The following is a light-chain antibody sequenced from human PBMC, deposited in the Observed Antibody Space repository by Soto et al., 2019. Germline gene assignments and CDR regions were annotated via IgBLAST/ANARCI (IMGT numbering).Light chain of an antibody. CDR2: EVS. Sequence: QSVLTQPASVSGSARQKITISCIGTSSDVGGYFYVSWYQQHPVKAPKLIMYEVSNWPSGVSNRFSGSKSGNTASLTISGLQAEDEADYYCASYTSSRPYVFGTGTKVTVL. V-gene: IGLV2-14*01. J-gene: IGLJ1*01. CDR3: ASYTSSRPYV. CDR1: SSDVGGYFY.